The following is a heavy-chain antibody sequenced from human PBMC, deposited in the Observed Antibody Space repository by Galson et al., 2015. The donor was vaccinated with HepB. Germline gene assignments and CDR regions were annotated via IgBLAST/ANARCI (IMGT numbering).Heavy chain of an antibody. CDR1: GGSISSGSYY. CDR3: ARAQYQLPSEGYWFDP. J-gene: IGHJ5*02. Sequence: TLSLTCTVSGGSISSGSYYWSWIRQPAGKGLEWIGRIYTSGSTNYNPSLKSRVTMSVDTSKNQFSLKLSSVTAADTAVYYCARAQYQLPSEGYWFDPWGQGTLVTVSS. V-gene: IGHV4-61*02. CDR2: IYTSGST. D-gene: IGHD2-2*01.